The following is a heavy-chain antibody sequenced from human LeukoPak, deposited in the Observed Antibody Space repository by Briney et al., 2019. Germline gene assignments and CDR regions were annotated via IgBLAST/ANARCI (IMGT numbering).Heavy chain of an antibody. Sequence: WGSLRLSCAASGCTFSSNWMSWVRQAPGKGLGWVANIKQDESEKYYVDSVKGRFTTSRDNAKNSLYLQMNSLIAEDTAVYYCAKGWSSSWYTDYWGQGTLVTVSS. CDR1: GCTFSSNW. D-gene: IGHD6-13*01. J-gene: IGHJ4*02. V-gene: IGHV3-7*01. CDR3: AKGWSSSWYTDY. CDR2: IKQDESEK.